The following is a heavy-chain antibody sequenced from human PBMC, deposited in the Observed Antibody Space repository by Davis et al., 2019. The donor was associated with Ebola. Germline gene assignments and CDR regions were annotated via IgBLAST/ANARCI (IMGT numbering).Heavy chain of an antibody. CDR1: DGSISSHY. J-gene: IGHJ5*02. Sequence: PSETLSLTCTFSDGSISSHYWNWIRQPPGKGLEWVGIIYHGGRTHYNPSLKSRVSISVDTSKNQFSLNLSSVTAADTAVYYCARAPIAGAGTRWGTRWFDPWGQGTLVTVSS. D-gene: IGHD6-13*01. CDR3: ARAPIAGAGTRWGTRWFDP. CDR2: IYHGGRT. V-gene: IGHV4-59*11.